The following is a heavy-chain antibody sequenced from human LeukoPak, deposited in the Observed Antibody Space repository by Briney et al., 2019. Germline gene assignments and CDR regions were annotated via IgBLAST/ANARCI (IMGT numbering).Heavy chain of an antibody. CDR2: IIPLLGIT. CDR3: ARARTMITFGGIRHAFDI. D-gene: IGHD3-16*01. Sequence: SVKVSCKASGGTFSSYSMNWVRQAPGQGLEWVGRIIPLLGITNHAQKLQGRVTVTADTSTNTAYMELSSLISDDTAVYYCARARTMITFGGIRHAFDIWGQGTLVTVSS. V-gene: IGHV1-69*04. J-gene: IGHJ3*02. CDR1: GGTFSSYS.